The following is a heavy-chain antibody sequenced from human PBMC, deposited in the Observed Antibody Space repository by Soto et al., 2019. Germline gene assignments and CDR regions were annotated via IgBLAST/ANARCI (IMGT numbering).Heavy chain of an antibody. CDR3: ARRADTYNWADY. CDR2: ISGDGINT. CDR1: GFMFSSHW. Sequence: GGSLRLSCAASGFMFSSHWMHWVRQAPGKGLVWVSRISGDGINTHYADSVKGRFTISRDNARNTLFLQMNSLSAEDTAVYYCARRADTYNWADYWGQGTLVTVSS. D-gene: IGHD1-1*01. V-gene: IGHV3-74*01. J-gene: IGHJ4*02.